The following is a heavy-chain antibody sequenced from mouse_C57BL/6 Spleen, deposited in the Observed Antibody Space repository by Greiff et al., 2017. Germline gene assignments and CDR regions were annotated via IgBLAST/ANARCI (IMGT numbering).Heavy chain of an antibody. V-gene: IGHV1-50*01. CDR1: GYTFTSYW. CDR3: ARRGLLRPFDY. CDR2: IDPSDSYT. D-gene: IGHD1-2*01. Sequence: VQLQQPGAELVKPGASVKLSCKASGYTFTSYWMQWVKQRPGQGLEWIGEIDPSDSYTNYNQKFKGKATLTVDTSSSTAYMQLSSLTSEDSAVYYCARRGLLRPFDYWGQGTTLTVSS. J-gene: IGHJ2*01.